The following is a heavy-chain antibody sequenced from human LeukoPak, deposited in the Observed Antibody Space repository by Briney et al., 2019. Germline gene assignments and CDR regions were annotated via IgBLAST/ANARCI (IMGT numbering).Heavy chain of an antibody. Sequence: PSETLSLTCAVYGGSFGGYYWSWIRQPPGKGLEWIGEINHSGSTNYNPSLKSRVTISVDTSKNQFPLKLSSVTAADTAVYYCATSLTYFDYWGQGTLVTVSS. J-gene: IGHJ4*02. CDR2: INHSGST. CDR1: GGSFGGYY. V-gene: IGHV4-34*01. CDR3: ATSLTYFDY. D-gene: IGHD2-21*02.